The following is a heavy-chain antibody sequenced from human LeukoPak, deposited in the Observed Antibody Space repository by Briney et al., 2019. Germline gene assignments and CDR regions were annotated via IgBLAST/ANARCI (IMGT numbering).Heavy chain of an antibody. CDR1: GGSISPYF. V-gene: IGHV4-4*07. Sequence: SETLSLTCTVSGGSISPYFWSWIRQPAGKGLEYLRRISSTGNTNYNPSLRSRVTMSVDTSKNQFSLNLRSVTAADTAVYYCARDRVHDSDYWGQGILVIVSS. J-gene: IGHJ4*02. CDR2: ISSTGNT. CDR3: ARDRVHDSDY. D-gene: IGHD2-21*02.